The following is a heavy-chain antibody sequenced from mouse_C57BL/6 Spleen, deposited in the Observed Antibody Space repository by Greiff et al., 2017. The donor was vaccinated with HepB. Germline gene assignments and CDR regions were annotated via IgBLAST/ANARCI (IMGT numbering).Heavy chain of an antibody. D-gene: IGHD1-1*01. CDR1: GYAFSSSW. CDR2: IYPGDGDT. Sequence: QVQLKQSGPELVKPGASVKISCKASGYAFSSSWMNWVKQRPGKGLEWIGRIYPGDGDTNYNGKFKGKATLTADKSSSTAYMQLSSLTSEDSAVYFCARGYYYGSSYPFDYWGQGTTLTVSS. V-gene: IGHV1-82*01. J-gene: IGHJ2*01. CDR3: ARGYYYGSSYPFDY.